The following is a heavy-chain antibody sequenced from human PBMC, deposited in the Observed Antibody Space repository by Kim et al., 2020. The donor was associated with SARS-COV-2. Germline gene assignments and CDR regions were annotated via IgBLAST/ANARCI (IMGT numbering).Heavy chain of an antibody. J-gene: IGHJ4*02. CDR2: IYPHDSDT. Sequence: GESLKISCKGFGYRFTTFWIGWVRQMPGKGPEYMGIIYPHDSDTRYSPSFEGQVTISADKSTNTAYLQWSSLQASDTAIYYCARQTRYPLLEPPDYWGQGTLVTVSS. CDR3: ARQTRYPLLEPPDY. D-gene: IGHD3-3*01. CDR1: GYRFTTFW. V-gene: IGHV5-51*01.